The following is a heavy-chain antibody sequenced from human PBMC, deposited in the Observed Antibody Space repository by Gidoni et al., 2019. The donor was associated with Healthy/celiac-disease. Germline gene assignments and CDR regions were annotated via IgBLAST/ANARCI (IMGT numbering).Heavy chain of an antibody. V-gene: IGHV3-74*01. D-gene: IGHD4-17*01. Sequence: EVQLVESGGGLVQPGGSLRLSCAASGFTFSSYWMHWVRQAPGKGLVWVSRINSDGSSTSYADSGKGRFTISRDNAKNTLYLQMNSLRAEDTAVYYCARDTGYGDYKDAFDIWGQGTMVTVSS. J-gene: IGHJ3*02. CDR3: ARDTGYGDYKDAFDI. CDR2: INSDGSST. CDR1: GFTFSSYW.